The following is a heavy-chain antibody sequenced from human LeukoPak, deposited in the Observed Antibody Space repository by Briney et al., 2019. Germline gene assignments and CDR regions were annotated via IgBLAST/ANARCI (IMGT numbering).Heavy chain of an antibody. Sequence: GGSLRLSCAASGFTFSSYWMSCVRQAPGKGLEWVANIKQDGSEKYYVDSVKGRFTISRDNAKNSLYLQMNSLRAEDTAVYYCARDQEWELMPLDVWGKGTTVTVSS. D-gene: IGHD1-26*01. CDR1: GFTFSSYW. CDR2: IKQDGSEK. J-gene: IGHJ6*04. V-gene: IGHV3-7*01. CDR3: ARDQEWELMPLDV.